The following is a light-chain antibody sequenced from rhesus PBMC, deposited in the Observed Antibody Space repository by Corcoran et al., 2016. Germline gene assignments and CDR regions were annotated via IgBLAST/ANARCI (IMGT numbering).Light chain of an antibody. CDR1: QDISSY. CDR3: QQRNGYPYS. CDR2: DAS. V-gene: IGKV1-38*01. J-gene: IGKJ2*01. Sequence: DIQLTQSPSSLSASVGDRVTITCRARQDISSYLAWYQQKPGKAPNLLIYDASNLQSGVPSRFSGSGCGTHFTLPFSSLQPEDFAVYYCQQRNGYPYSFGRGTKVEIK.